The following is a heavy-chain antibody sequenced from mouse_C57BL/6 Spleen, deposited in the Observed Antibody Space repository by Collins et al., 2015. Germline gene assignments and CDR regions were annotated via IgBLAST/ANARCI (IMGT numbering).Heavy chain of an antibody. V-gene: IGHV1-26*01. CDR1: GYTFTDYY. D-gene: IGHD2-2*01. J-gene: IGHJ2*01. CDR3: ARRNGYSFDA. Sequence: EVQLQQSGPEVVKPGASVKISCKASGYTFTDYYMSWVKQSLGKSLKWIGDINPNNGDTTYNQKFKGKATLTVGKSSSTAYMELRSLTSEDSAVFYCARRNGYSFDAWGQGTTLTVSS. CDR2: INPNNGDT.